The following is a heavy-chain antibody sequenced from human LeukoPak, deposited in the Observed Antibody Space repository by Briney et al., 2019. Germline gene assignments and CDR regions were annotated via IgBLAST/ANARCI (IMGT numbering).Heavy chain of an antibody. CDR1: GFTFSSYS. D-gene: IGHD1-7*01. CDR2: ISSSSSYI. J-gene: IGHJ4*02. Sequence: GGSLRLSCAASGFTFSSYSMNWVRQAPGKGLEWVSSISSSSSYIYYADSVKGRFTISRDNAKNSLYLQMNSLRAEDTAVYYCARGGKASGTTRDYWGQGTLVTVSS. V-gene: IGHV3-21*01. CDR3: ARGGKASGTTRDY.